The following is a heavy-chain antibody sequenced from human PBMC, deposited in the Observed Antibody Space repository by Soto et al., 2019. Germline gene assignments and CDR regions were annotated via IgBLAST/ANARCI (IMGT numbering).Heavy chain of an antibody. V-gene: IGHV3-15*01. D-gene: IGHD3-22*01. Sequence: EVQLVGSGGGLVKPGGSLRLSCAASGFTFSNAWMSWVRQAPGKGLEWVGRIKSKTDGGTTDYAAPVKGRFTISRDDSKNTLYLQMNSLKTEDTAVYYCTTDHTYYYDSSSQYNWFDPWGQGTLVTVSS. J-gene: IGHJ5*02. CDR1: GFTFSNAW. CDR3: TTDHTYYYDSSSQYNWFDP. CDR2: IKSKTDGGTT.